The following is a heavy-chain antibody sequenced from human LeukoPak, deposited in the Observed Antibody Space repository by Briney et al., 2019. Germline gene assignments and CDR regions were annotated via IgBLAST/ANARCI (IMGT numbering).Heavy chain of an antibody. CDR3: ATLSLPWNCNHHFDF. CDR2: IRSDGSNE. J-gene: IGHJ4*02. CDR1: GFTFNAHA. Sequence: GGSLRLSCAACGFTFNAHAMHWIRQAPGRGLEWVAFIRSDGSNEDYADSVKGRFTISRDNSKNTLYLQLNSLRFEDAGVYYCATLSLPWNCNHHFDFWGQGTLVTVSS. V-gene: IGHV3-30*02. D-gene: IGHD1-7*01.